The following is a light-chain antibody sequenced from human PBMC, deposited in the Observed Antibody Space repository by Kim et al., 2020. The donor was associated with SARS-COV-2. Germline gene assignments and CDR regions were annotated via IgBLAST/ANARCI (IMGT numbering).Light chain of an antibody. Sequence: APGQTASITCSGDKLGDKYACWYQQKPGQSPVLVIYQDSKRPSGIPERFSGSNSGNTATLTISGTQAMDEADYYCQAWDSSTAVFGTGTKVTVL. CDR2: QDS. J-gene: IGLJ1*01. V-gene: IGLV3-1*01. CDR1: KLGDKY. CDR3: QAWDSSTAV.